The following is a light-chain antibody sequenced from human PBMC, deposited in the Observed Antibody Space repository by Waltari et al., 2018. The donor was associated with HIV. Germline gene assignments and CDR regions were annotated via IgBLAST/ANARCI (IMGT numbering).Light chain of an antibody. J-gene: IGKJ1*01. V-gene: IGKV1-5*03. Sequence: DIQMTQSPSTLSASIGDRVTITCRVTPSISNYLAWYQQKPGKVPKLLIYRASSLESGVPSRFSGSGSGTEFTLTISSLQPDDFATYYCQQYKINWMFGQGTKVEIK. CDR2: RAS. CDR1: PSISNY. CDR3: QQYKINWM.